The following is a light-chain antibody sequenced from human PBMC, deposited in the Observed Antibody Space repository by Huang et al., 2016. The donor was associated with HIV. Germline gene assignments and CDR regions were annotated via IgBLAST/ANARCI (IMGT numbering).Light chain of an antibody. CDR3: QQYYKLYT. CDR1: QSVGST. J-gene: IGKJ2*01. CDR2: GAS. V-gene: IGKV3-15*01. Sequence: IVMTQSPGTLSVSPGARATLSCRASQSVGSTLAWYQQKPGQSPRRLIYGASTRATGIPARCSGSGSWTEFTLTISSLQSEDFAVYYCQQYYKLYTFGQGTKLEIK.